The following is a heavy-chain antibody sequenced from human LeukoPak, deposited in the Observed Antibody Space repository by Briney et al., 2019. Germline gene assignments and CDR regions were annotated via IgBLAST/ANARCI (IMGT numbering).Heavy chain of an antibody. J-gene: IGHJ3*02. CDR2: INHSGST. CDR1: SGSFSNYY. V-gene: IGHV4-34*01. CDR3: ALGTSDYGI. Sequence: PSETLSLTCAVYSGSFSNYYWNWIRQPPGKGLEWIGEINHSGSTNYNPSLKSRVTISVDRSKNLFSLKLSSVTAAYTAVYYCALGTSDYGIWGQGTMVTVSS. D-gene: IGHD3-22*01.